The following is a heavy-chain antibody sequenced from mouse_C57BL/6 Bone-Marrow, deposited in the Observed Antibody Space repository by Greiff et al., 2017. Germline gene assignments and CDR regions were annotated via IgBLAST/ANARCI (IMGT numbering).Heavy chain of an antibody. Sequence: QVQLQQSGPGLVQPSQSLSITCTVSGFSLTSYGVHWVRQSPGKGLEWLGVICRGGSTDYNAAYMSSLSSTKDKSKSQVFFKMNRLQADDTAIYYCAKKRYGNRPYYAMDYWGQGTSVTVSS. D-gene: IGHD2-10*02. CDR2: ICRGGST. CDR1: GFSLTSYG. V-gene: IGHV2-5*01. CDR3: AKKRYGNRPYYAMDY. J-gene: IGHJ4*01.